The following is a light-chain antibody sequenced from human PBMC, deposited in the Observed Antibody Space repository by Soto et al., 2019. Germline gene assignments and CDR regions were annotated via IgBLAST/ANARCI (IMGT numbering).Light chain of an antibody. V-gene: IGKV3D-7*01. CDR2: GAS. Sequence: EIVMTQSPGTLSLSPGDRATLSCRSSQSVSSSSLSWYQQKPGQAPRLLIYGASTREPGIPARFSGSGSGTDFTLTISSLQPEDFAVYYCQQDYNLPLTFGGGTKVDIK. CDR1: QSVSSSS. J-gene: IGKJ4*01. CDR3: QQDYNLPLT.